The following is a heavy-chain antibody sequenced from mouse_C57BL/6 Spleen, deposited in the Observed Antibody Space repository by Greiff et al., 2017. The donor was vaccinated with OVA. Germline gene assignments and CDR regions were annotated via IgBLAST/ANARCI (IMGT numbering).Heavy chain of an antibody. J-gene: IGHJ2*01. V-gene: IGHV1-80*01. Sequence: QVQLQQSGAELVKPGASVKISCKASGYAFSSYWMNWVKQRPGTGLEWIGQIYPGDGDTNYNGKFKGKATLTADKSSSTAYMQLSSLTSEDSAVYFCARSREITTVYFDYWGQGTTLTVSS. CDR2: IYPGDGDT. CDR1: GYAFSSYW. CDR3: ARSREITTVYFDY. D-gene: IGHD1-1*01.